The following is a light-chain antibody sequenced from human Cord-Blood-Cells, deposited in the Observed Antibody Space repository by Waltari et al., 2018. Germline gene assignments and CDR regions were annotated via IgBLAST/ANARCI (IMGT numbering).Light chain of an antibody. V-gene: IGKV3-11*01. CDR2: GAS. J-gene: IGKJ5*01. CDR3: QQRSNWIT. Sequence: EIVLTQSPATLSLSPGERATLSCRASQSVSSYLAWYQQKPGQAPRLLIYGASNRATCIPARFSGSGSGTDFTLTISSLEPEDFAVYYCQQRSNWITFGQGTLLEIK. CDR1: QSVSSY.